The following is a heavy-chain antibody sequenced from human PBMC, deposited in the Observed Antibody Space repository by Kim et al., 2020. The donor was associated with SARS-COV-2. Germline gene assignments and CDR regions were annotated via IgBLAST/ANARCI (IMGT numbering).Heavy chain of an antibody. D-gene: IGHD6-13*01. CDR2: INHSGST. J-gene: IGHJ4*02. V-gene: IGHV4-34*01. CDR3: ARGGISVAGPFYY. Sequence: SETLSLTCAVYGGSFSGYYWSWIRQPPGKGLEWIGEINHSGSTNYNPSLKSRVTISVDTSQNQFSLKLISVTAADTAVYYCARGGISVAGPFYYWGQGT. CDR1: GGSFSGYY.